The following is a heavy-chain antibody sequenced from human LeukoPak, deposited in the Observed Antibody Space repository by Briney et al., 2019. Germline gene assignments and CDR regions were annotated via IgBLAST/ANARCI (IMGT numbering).Heavy chain of an antibody. Sequence: PSETLSLTCTVSGGSISSRPYYWGWVRQPPGKGLEWIGTISYSGSTNYNPSLKSRVTISVDTSKNQFSLKLSSVTAADTAVYYCARAGCGSCRFYNWFDPWGQGTLVTVSS. CDR2: ISYSGST. CDR3: ARAGCGSCRFYNWFDP. J-gene: IGHJ5*02. CDR1: GGSISSRPYY. D-gene: IGHD2-15*01. V-gene: IGHV4-39*07.